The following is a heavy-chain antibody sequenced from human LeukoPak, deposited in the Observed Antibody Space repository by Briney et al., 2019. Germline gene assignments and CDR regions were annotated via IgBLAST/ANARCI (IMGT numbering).Heavy chain of an antibody. CDR1: GVTFSSYW. CDR2: INSDGSST. D-gene: IGHD6-13*01. V-gene: IGHV3-74*01. J-gene: IGHJ6*02. CDR3: ARYRQQLVQRHYYYYGMDV. Sequence: PGGSLRLSCAASGVTFSSYWMHWVRHAPGRGLGWVSRINSDGSSTSYADSVKGRFTISRDNAKNTLYLQMNSLRAEDTAVYYCARYRQQLVQRHYYYYGMDVWGQGTTVTVSS.